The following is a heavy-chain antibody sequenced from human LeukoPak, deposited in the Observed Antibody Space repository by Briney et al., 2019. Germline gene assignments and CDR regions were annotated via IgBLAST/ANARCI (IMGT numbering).Heavy chain of an antibody. D-gene: IGHD6-13*01. V-gene: IGHV4-34*01. CDR1: GGSFSGYY. CDR2: INHSGST. J-gene: IGHJ4*02. CDR3: ARGRMAAAGRTPPDFDY. Sequence: SETLSLTCAVYGGSFSGYYWSWIRQPPGKGLEWIGEINHSGSTNYNPSLKSRVTISVDTSKNQFPLKLSSVTAADTAVYYCARGRMAAAGRTPPDFDYWGQGTLVTVSS.